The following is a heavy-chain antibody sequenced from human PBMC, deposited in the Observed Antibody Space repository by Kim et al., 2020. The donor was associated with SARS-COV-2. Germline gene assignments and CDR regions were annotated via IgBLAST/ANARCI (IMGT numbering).Heavy chain of an antibody. J-gene: IGHJ4*02. V-gene: IGHV4-59*01. CDR1: GGSISSYY. D-gene: IGHD6-6*01. Sequence: SETLSLTCTVSGGSISSYYWSWIRQPPGKGLEWIGYIYYSGSTNYNPSLKSRVTISVDTSKNQFSLKLSSVTAADTAVYYCARENYSSSSYYFDYWGQGTLVTVSS. CDR2: IYYSGST. CDR3: ARENYSSSSYYFDY.